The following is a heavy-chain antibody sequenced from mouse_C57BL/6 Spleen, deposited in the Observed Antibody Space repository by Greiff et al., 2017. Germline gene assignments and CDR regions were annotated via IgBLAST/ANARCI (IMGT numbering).Heavy chain of an antibody. J-gene: IGHJ4*01. D-gene: IGHD3-2*02. CDR1: GYAFSSSW. Sequence: QVQLKESGPELVKPGASVKISCKASGYAFSSSWMNWVKQRPGKGLEWIGRIYPGDGDTNYNGKFKGKATLTADKSSSTAYMQLSSLTSEDSAVYVCERLESSGYAGAMDYWGQGTSVTVSS. CDR2: IYPGDGDT. V-gene: IGHV1-82*01. CDR3: ERLESSGYAGAMDY.